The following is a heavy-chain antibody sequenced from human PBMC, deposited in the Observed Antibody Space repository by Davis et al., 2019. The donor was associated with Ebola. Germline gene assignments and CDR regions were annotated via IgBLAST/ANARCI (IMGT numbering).Heavy chain of an antibody. CDR3: ARGTKGYNPGGYFDS. CDR1: EYTFIGYY. Sequence: ASVKVSCTASEYTFIGYYIHWVRQAPGQGLEWMGRINPNSGGTNYAQKFQGRVTMTRDTSISTAYLQWSSLKASDTAIYYCARGTKGYNPGGYFDSWGQGTLVTVSS. CDR2: INPNSGGT. D-gene: IGHD5-24*01. V-gene: IGHV1-2*06. J-gene: IGHJ4*02.